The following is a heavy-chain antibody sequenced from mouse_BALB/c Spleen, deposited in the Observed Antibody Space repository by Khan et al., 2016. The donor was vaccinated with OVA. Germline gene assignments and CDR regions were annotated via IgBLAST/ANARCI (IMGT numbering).Heavy chain of an antibody. V-gene: IGHV3-1*02. CDR1: GYSITSGYS. Sequence: EVQLQESGPDLLKPSQSLSLTCTVTGYSITSGYSWHWIRQFPGHKLEWMGYIDYSGTTNYNPSLKSRISITREISKNQSFLQLNSVTTEDTATYYCVRWDYWGQGTTLTVSS. CDR2: IDYSGTT. J-gene: IGHJ2*01. CDR3: VRWDY.